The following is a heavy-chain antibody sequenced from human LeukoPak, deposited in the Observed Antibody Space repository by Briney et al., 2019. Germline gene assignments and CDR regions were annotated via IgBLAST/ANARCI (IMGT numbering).Heavy chain of an antibody. D-gene: IGHD3-9*01. CDR1: GGTFSSYA. CDR3: ARESKYYDILTGLYYFDY. J-gene: IGHJ4*02. V-gene: IGHV1-69*01. CDR2: IIPILGTA. Sequence: GSSVKVSCKASGGTFSSYAISWVRQAPGQGLEWMGGIIPILGTANYAQKFQGRVTITADESTSTAYMELSSLRSEDTAVYYCARESKYYDILTGLYYFDYWGQGTLVTVSS.